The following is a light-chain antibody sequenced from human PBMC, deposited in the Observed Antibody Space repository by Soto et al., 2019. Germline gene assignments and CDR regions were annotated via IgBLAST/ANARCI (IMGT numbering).Light chain of an antibody. CDR3: QVWDSSSDHPGVV. Sequence: SYELTQPPSVSVAPGKTARITCGGNNIGSKSVHWYQQKPGQAPVLVIYYDSDRPSGIPERFSGSNSGNTATLTISRVEAGDEADYYCQVWDSSSDHPGVVFGGGTKLTVL. CDR2: YDS. J-gene: IGLJ2*01. CDR1: NIGSKS. V-gene: IGLV3-21*04.